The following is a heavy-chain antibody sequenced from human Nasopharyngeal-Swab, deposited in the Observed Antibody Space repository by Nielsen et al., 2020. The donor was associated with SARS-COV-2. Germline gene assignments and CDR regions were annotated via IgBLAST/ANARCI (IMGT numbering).Heavy chain of an antibody. CDR3: AKVVAAHYYYYGMDV. J-gene: IGHJ6*02. V-gene: IGHV3-9*01. CDR2: ISWNSGSI. Sequence: VRQAPGKGLEWVSGISWNSGSIGCADSVKGRFTISRDNAKNSLYLQMNSLRAEDTASYYCAKVVAAHYYYYGMDVWGQGTTVTVSS. D-gene: IGHD2-15*01.